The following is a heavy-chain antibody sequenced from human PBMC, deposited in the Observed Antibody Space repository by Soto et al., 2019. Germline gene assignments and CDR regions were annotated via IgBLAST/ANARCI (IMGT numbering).Heavy chain of an antibody. CDR1: SGYISSSNW. V-gene: IGHV4-4*02. J-gene: IGHJ6*03. CDR3: ARSLLWFGESKNYYYMDV. CDR2: IYHRGST. Sequence: PSETLSLTCAVSSGYISSSNWWSWVRQPPGKGLEWIGEIYHRGSTNYNPSLKSRITISVDKAKKKFYLKLSSVTAADTAVYYCARSLLWFGESKNYYYMDVWGKGTTVS. D-gene: IGHD3-10*01.